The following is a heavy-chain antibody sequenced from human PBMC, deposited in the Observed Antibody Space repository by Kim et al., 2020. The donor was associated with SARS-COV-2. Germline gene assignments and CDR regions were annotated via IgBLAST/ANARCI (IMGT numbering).Heavy chain of an antibody. CDR3: AKDSWDYSGMDV. CDR1: GFGFSNNA. D-gene: IGHD2-15*01. V-gene: IGHV3-23*01. CDR2: ISGTGLDM. Sequence: GGSLRLSCATSGFGFSNNAMGWVRQAPGKGLEWVSSISGTGLDMYYADSVRGRFTISRDIVTSTLYLQMKRLRAEDTALSYCAKDSWDYSGMDVWGQGTTVTVSS. J-gene: IGHJ6*02.